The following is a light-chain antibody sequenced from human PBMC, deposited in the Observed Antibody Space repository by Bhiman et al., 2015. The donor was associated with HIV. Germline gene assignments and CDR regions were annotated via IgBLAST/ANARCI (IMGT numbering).Light chain of an antibody. CDR3: QSYDSNRNWV. V-gene: IGLV6-57*01. J-gene: IGLJ3*02. CDR2: EDN. CDR1: SGSIASNS. Sequence: NFMLTQPHSVSESPGKTVTISCTRSSGSIASNSVQWYQQRPGRSPTPLIYEDNQRPSGVPDRFSGSIDSSSNSASLTISGLKTEDEADYYCQSYDSNRNWVFGGGTKLTVL.